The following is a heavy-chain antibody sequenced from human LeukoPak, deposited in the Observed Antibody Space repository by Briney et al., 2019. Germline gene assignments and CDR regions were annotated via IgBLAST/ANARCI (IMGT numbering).Heavy chain of an antibody. CDR1: GFAFSNYE. CDR2: VGVTGDT. V-gene: IGHV3-13*01. CDR3: ARLCITMRHWDV. D-gene: IGHD3-22*01. J-gene: IGHJ6*02. Sequence: GGSLRLSCAASGFAFSNYEMHWVRQPPGKGPEWVSVVGVTGDTYYSASVKGRFIISRETAKNSLYLEMNSLRAGDTAVYYCARLCITMRHWDVWGQGTTVTVSS.